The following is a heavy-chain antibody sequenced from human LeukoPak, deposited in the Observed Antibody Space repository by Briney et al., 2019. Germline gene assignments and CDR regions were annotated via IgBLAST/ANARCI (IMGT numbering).Heavy chain of an antibody. Sequence: PSETLSLTCTVSGGSISNYYWGWIRQPAGKGLEWIGRIYTSGSTSYNPSLKSRVTMSIDTSKNQFSLKLSSVTAADTAVYYCARDPFRSSFDYWGQGTLVTVSS. CDR1: GGSISNYY. CDR3: ARDPFRSSFDY. J-gene: IGHJ4*02. D-gene: IGHD6-13*01. CDR2: IYTSGST. V-gene: IGHV4-4*07.